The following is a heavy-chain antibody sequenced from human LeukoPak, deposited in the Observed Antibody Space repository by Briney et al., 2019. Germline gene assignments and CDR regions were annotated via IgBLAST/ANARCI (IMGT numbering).Heavy chain of an antibody. D-gene: IGHD3-3*01. CDR3: AKDASYYDFWSGYSQSSFDY. J-gene: IGHJ4*02. Sequence: GGSLRLSCAASGFNFSSYDMSWVRQAPGRGLEWVSTISGGGDTTYYADSVKGRFTISRDNSKNTLYLQMNSLRAEDTAVYYCAKDASYYDFWSGYSQSSFDYWGQGTLVTASS. CDR2: ISGGGDTT. CDR1: GFNFSSYD. V-gene: IGHV3-23*01.